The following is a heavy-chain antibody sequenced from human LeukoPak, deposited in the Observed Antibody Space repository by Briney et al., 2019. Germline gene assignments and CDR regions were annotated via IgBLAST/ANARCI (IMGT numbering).Heavy chain of an antibody. CDR2: IIPIFGTA. D-gene: IGHD6-6*01. CDR3: ARSLIRGILSSSSRNYYMDV. CDR1: GGTFSSYA. J-gene: IGHJ6*03. Sequence: GASVKVSCKASGGTFSSYAISWVRQAPGQGLEWMGGIIPIFGTADYAQKFQGRVTITADKSTSTAYMELSSLRSEDTAVYYCARSLIRGILSSSSRNYYMDVWGKGTTVTVSS. V-gene: IGHV1-69*06.